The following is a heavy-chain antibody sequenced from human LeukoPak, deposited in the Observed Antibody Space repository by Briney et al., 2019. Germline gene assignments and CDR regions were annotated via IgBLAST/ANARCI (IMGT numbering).Heavy chain of an antibody. CDR2: ISAYNGNT. Sequence: ASVKVSCKASGYTFTSYGISWVRQAPGQGLEWMGWISAYNGNTNYAQKLQGRVTMTTDTSTSTTYMELRSLGSDDTAVYYCARDLRAGTNDYWGQGTLVTVSS. CDR1: GYTFTSYG. CDR3: ARDLRAGTNDY. J-gene: IGHJ4*02. V-gene: IGHV1-18*01. D-gene: IGHD1-7*01.